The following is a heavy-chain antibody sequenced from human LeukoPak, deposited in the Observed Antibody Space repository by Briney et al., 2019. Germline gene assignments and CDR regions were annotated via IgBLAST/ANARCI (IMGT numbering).Heavy chain of an antibody. CDR2: ISTNNGNT. V-gene: IGHV1-18*01. Sequence: ASVRVSCKASVYTFTTYDIGWVLQAPGHGLEWLGWISTNNGNTNYIQKLRGRVTMTTDTSMSTAHLEVRSLTSDDTAVYYCARGKNYLAFDYWGLGTLITVSS. D-gene: IGHD1-7*01. J-gene: IGHJ4*02. CDR1: VYTFTTYD. CDR3: ARGKNYLAFDY.